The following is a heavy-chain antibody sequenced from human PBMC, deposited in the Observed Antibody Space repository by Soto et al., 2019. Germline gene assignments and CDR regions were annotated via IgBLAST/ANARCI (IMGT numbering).Heavy chain of an antibody. CDR3: AKDSSAAFDY. CDR1: GLTRRTFA. CDR2: ISHDGSNQ. Sequence: PGGSQRLQCFASGLTRRTFAMHSVRQDPSKGLEWAAVISHDGSNQFYAESVKGRFTISRDNSKNMLYLQMNSLRADDSAVYFCAKDSSAAFDYWGQGTVVTVSS. J-gene: IGHJ4*02. V-gene: IGHV3-30*18. D-gene: IGHD6-25*01.